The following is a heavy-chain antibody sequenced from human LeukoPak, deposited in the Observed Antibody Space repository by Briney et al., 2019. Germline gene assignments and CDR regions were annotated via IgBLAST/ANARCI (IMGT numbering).Heavy chain of an antibody. D-gene: IGHD1-26*01. CDR1: GGSISSYY. J-gene: IGHJ4*02. V-gene: IGHV4-59*01. CDR3: ARDVGATRNLDY. Sequence: SETLSLTCTVSGGSISSYYWSWIRQPPGKGLEWIGYIYYSGSTNYNPSLKSRVTISVDTSKNQFSLKLSSVTAADTAVYYCARDVGATRNLDYWGQGTLVTVSS. CDR2: IYYSGST.